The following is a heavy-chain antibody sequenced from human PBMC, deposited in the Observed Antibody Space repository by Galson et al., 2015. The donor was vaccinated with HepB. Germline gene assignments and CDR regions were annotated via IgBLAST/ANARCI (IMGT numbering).Heavy chain of an antibody. D-gene: IGHD1-1*01. Sequence: SVKVSCKASGYTFSRFSISWLRQAPGQGLEWMGWISGYDGNVKYAQKFQGRLTTTTDTSTNTAHMELRSLRSDESAVYYCARGGLGTIGGPTFDYWGQGTLVTVSS. CDR3: ARGGLGTIGGPTFDY. V-gene: IGHV1-18*01. CDR1: GYTFSRFS. CDR2: ISGYDGNV. J-gene: IGHJ4*02.